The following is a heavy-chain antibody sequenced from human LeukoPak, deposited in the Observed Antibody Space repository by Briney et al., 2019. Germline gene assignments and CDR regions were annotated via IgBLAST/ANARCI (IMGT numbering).Heavy chain of an antibody. J-gene: IGHJ4*02. D-gene: IGHD6-13*01. CDR2: INPNSGGT. V-gene: IGHV1-2*02. CDR3: ARAFSSSWYGPGDC. Sequence: ASVKVSCKASGYTFTGYYIHWVRQAPGQGLEWMGWINPNSGGTNYAQNFQGRVTMTRGTSISTAYMELSRLRSDDTAVYYCARAFSSSWYGPGDCWGQGTLVTVSS. CDR1: GYTFTGYY.